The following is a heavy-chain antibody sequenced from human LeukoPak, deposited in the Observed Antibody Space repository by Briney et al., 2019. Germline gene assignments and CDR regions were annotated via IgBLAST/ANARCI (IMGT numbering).Heavy chain of an antibody. CDR3: ARGGSLLRGMRSWFNH. CDR2: ISFDGSTK. CDR1: GIIFSNNA. Sequence: PGGSLRLSCEASGIIFSNNAMHWVRQAPGKGLERVAVISFDGSTKYYGDSVKGRFTISRDNSNNTLSLQMNSLRVEDTAVYYCARGGSLLRGMRSWFNHWGQGTLVTVSS. V-gene: IGHV3-30*04. J-gene: IGHJ5*02. D-gene: IGHD3-10*01.